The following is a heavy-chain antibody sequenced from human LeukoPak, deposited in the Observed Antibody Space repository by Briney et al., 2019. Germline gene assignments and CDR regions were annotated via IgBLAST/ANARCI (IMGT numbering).Heavy chain of an antibody. Sequence: GGSLRLSCAASGFIFSDSDFHWVRQAPGKGLEWVSSISSSSSYIYYADSVKGRFTISRDNAKNSLYLQMNSLRAEDTAVYYCAREVYSSSWSYYFDYWGQGTLVTVSS. CDR3: AREVYSSSWSYYFDY. J-gene: IGHJ4*02. CDR1: GFIFSDSD. V-gene: IGHV3-21*01. D-gene: IGHD6-13*01. CDR2: ISSSSSYI.